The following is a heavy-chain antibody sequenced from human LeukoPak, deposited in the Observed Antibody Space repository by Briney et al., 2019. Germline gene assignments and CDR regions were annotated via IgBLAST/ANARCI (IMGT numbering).Heavy chain of an antibody. V-gene: IGHV3-23*01. CDR3: AKKRGYSGSYFDY. CDR2: ISGSGGTT. Sequence: GGSLRLSCAASGFTFSTFAMSWVRQAPGKGLEWVSGISGSGGTTYYADSVKGRFTISRDNSKNTLYLQMNSLRAEDTAVYYCAKKRGYSGSYFDYWGQGTLVTVSS. CDR1: GFTFSTFA. D-gene: IGHD1-26*01. J-gene: IGHJ4*02.